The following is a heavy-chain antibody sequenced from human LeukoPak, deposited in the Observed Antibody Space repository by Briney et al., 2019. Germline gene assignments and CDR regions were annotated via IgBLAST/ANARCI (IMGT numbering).Heavy chain of an antibody. V-gene: IGHV4-34*01. D-gene: IGHD6-13*01. CDR1: GGSFSGYY. Sequence: SETLSLTCAVYGGSFSGYYWSWIRQPPGKGLEWIGEIDHSGSTNYNPSLKSRVTISVDTSKNQFSLKLSSVTAADTAVYYCAGLTYSNSWPFDYWGQGTLVTVSS. CDR3: AGLTYSNSWPFDY. CDR2: IDHSGST. J-gene: IGHJ4*02.